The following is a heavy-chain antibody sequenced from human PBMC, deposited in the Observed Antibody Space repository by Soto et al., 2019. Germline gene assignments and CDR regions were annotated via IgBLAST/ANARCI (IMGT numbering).Heavy chain of an antibody. V-gene: IGHV4-31*03. CDR3: ARAAAGTRVWYGMDV. CDR1: GGSISSGGYY. D-gene: IGHD6-13*01. CDR2: IYYSGST. Sequence: SETLSLTCTVSGGSISSGGYYWSWIRQHPGKGLEWIGYIYYSGSTYYNPSLKSRVTISVDTSKNQFSLKLSSVTAADTAVYYCARAAAGTRVWYGMDVWGQGTTVTVSS. J-gene: IGHJ6*02.